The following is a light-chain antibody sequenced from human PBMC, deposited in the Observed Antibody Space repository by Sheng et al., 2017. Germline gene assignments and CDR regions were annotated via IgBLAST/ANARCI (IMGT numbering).Light chain of an antibody. J-gene: IGKJ2*01. CDR2: GAS. CDR1: QSVSSSY. Sequence: EIVLTQSPGTLSLSPGEGATLSCRASQSVSSSYLAWYQQKPGQAPRLLIYGASSRATGISDRFSGSGSGADFTLTISRLEPEDFAVYYCQHFDSSLYTFGQGAKLEI. V-gene: IGKV3-20*01. CDR3: QHFDSSLYT.